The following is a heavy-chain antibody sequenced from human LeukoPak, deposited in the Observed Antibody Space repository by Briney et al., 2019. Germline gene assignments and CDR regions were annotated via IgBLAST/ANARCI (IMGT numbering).Heavy chain of an antibody. Sequence: GGSLRLSCAPTGFTFSSYWMNWVRKAPGKELEWVANIKQDGSEKYYVDSVKGRFTISRDNAKNSLYLQMNSLRAEDTAVYYCARDPKGYYDSSGYYLWGQGTLVTVSS. CDR3: ARDPKGYYDSSGYYL. D-gene: IGHD3-22*01. CDR1: GFTFSSYW. CDR2: IKQDGSEK. J-gene: IGHJ5*02. V-gene: IGHV3-7*01.